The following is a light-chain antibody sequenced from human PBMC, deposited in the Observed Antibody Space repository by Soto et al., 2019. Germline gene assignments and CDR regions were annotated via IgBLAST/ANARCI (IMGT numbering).Light chain of an antibody. CDR3: QQYNTWRSIS. J-gene: IGKJ5*01. Sequence: EIVMTQSPATLSVSPGERVTLSCRASQSVSNKLGWYQHKPCQAPRLILYDTSTRAAGTPARFTGSGSGTDFTLTISSLQSEDFAVYYCQQYNTWRSISCGQGTRLEIK. CDR1: QSVSNK. CDR2: DTS. V-gene: IGKV3-15*01.